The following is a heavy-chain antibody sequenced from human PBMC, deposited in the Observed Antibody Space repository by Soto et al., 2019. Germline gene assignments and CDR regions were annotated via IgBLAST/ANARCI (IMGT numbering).Heavy chain of an antibody. CDR1: GYSISSGYY. J-gene: IGHJ1*01. V-gene: IGHV4-38-2*01. Sequence: SETLSLTGAVAGYSISSGYYWGWIRQPPGKGLEWIGSIYHSGSTYYNPSLKSRVTISVDTSKNQFSLKLSSVTAADTAVYYCSIVKLAATTGIDFWAQHTLLAVSS. CDR2: IYHSGST. CDR3: SIVKLAATTGIDF. D-gene: IGHD3-3*02.